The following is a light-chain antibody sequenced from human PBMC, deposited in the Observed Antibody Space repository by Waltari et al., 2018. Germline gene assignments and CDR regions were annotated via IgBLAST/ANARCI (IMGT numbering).Light chain of an antibody. CDR3: QQYNGAPWT. Sequence: DIQMTQSPSSLSASVGDGVTISCRASQGISSWLAWYQQKPGKAPNLLIYKASSLQSGVPSRFSGSGSGTDFTLTISSLQPEDFATYYCQQYNGAPWTFGQGTKVEIK. CDR1: QGISSW. J-gene: IGKJ1*01. V-gene: IGKV1-12*01. CDR2: KAS.